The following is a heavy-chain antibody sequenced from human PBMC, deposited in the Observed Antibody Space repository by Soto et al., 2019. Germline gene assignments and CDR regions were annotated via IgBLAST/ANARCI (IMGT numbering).Heavy chain of an antibody. Sequence: SETLSLTCTVSGGIISSYYWSWIRQPPGKGLEWIGYIYYSGSTNYNPSLKSRVTISIDTSKNQFSLKLSSVTAADTAVDYGARLPFLTANYYGMAVWGQGTTVTVSS. J-gene: IGHJ6*02. V-gene: IGHV4-59*08. CDR3: ARLPFLTANYYGMAV. D-gene: IGHD3-9*01. CDR1: GGIISSYY. CDR2: IYYSGST.